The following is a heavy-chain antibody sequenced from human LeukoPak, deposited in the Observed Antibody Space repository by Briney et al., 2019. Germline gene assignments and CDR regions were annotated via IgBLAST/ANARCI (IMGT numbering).Heavy chain of an antibody. Sequence: SVKVSCKASGGTFSSYAISWVRQAPGQGVEWMGGVIPIFGTANYAQKFQGRVTITADESTSTAYMELSSLRSEDTAVYYCARDISGTAMVTNFDYWGQGTLVTVSS. CDR1: GGTFSSYA. CDR3: ARDISGTAMVTNFDY. J-gene: IGHJ4*02. V-gene: IGHV1-69*13. D-gene: IGHD5-18*01. CDR2: VIPIFGTA.